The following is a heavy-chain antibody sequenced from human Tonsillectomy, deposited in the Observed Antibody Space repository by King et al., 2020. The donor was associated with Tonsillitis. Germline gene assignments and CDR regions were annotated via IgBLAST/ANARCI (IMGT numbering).Heavy chain of an antibody. CDR1: GFSLTTSGVG. J-gene: IGHJ5*02. V-gene: IGHV2-5*01. CDR2: IYWNNDK. D-gene: IGHD2-15*01. Sequence: ITLKESGPTLVKPTQTLTLTCTFSGFSLTTSGVGVGWIRQPPGKALEWLAFIYWNNDKTYSLSMKSRLTIAKGTSKNQVVLTLTNVDPVDTATYNCALRPVVGREFDTWGQGILVRVSS. CDR3: ALRPVVGREFDT.